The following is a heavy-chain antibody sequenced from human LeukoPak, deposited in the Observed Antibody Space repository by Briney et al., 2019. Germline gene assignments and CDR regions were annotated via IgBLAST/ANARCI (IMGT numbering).Heavy chain of an antibody. D-gene: IGHD5-12*01. CDR1: GFTVSSNY. Sequence: QPGGSLRLSCAASGFTVSSNYMSWVRQAPGKGLEWVSVIYSGGSTYYADSVKGRFTISRDNSKNTLYPQMNSLRAEDTAVYYCARGPDIVATPMDVWGQGTAVTVSS. J-gene: IGHJ6*02. CDR2: IYSGGST. V-gene: IGHV3-53*01. CDR3: ARGPDIVATPMDV.